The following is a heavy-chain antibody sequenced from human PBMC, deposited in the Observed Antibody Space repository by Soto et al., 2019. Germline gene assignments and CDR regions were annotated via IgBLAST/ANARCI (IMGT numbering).Heavy chain of an antibody. J-gene: IGHJ4*02. CDR1: GDTCNSYA. CDR2: IIPIFGAA. V-gene: IGHV1-69*12. Sequence: QVKLMQSGAEVKKPGSSVKVSCKASGDTCNSYAVNWVRQGPGQGLEWVGGIIPIFGAANHAQKFQGRVTITADESTSTVYMELRSLRSDDTVVFYCARELRITTAGPRPYDYWGQGTLVTVSS. D-gene: IGHD6-13*01. CDR3: ARELRITTAGPRPYDY.